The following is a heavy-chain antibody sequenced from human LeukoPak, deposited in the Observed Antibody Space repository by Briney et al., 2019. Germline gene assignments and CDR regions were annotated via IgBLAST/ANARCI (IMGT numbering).Heavy chain of an antibody. CDR1: GFTLCSYA. CDR3: ARGRYCSSTRCYTWYYYYYMHV. Sequence: VRSLRLSCAASGFTLCSYAMDCGLRAPRERQERGVVISYDGSNKYYADHVKGRFTSSSDNSKNPLYLQMNSLRAEDTAVYYCARGRYCSSTRCYTWYYYYYMHVWGKGPTDSVSS. J-gene: IGHJ6*03. V-gene: IGHV3-30*01. D-gene: IGHD2-2*02. CDR2: ISYDGSNK.